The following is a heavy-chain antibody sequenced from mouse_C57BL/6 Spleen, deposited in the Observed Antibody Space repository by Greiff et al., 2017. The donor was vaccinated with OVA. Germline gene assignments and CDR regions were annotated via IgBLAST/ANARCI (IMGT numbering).Heavy chain of an antibody. Sequence: EVKLVESGGGLVKPGGSLKLSCAASGFTFSDYGMHWVRQAPEKGLEWVAYISSGSSTIYYADTVKGRFTISRDNAKNTLFLQMTSLTSEDTAMYYCARKNWDDYFDYWGQGTTLTVSS. D-gene: IGHD4-1*01. CDR1: GFTFSDYG. CDR2: ISSGSSTI. CDR3: ARKNWDDYFDY. V-gene: IGHV5-17*01. J-gene: IGHJ2*01.